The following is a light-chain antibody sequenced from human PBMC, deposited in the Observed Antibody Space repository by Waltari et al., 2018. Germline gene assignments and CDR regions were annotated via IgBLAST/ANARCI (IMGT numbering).Light chain of an antibody. Sequence: SYVLTQPPSVSVAPGETARLTCGGNNIESKSVHWYRQRPGQAPVLVISYDSDRPSGIPDRLSCSKSGNTATLTISRVEAGDEADYYCQVWDANTDPGVFGTGTEVTVL. V-gene: IGLV3-21*01. CDR3: QVWDANTDPGV. CDR1: NIESKS. CDR2: YDS. J-gene: IGLJ1*01.